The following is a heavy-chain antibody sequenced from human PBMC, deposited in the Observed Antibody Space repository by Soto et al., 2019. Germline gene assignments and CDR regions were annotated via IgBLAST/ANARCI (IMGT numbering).Heavy chain of an antibody. CDR3: ARGSCSGGSCYPKYNWFDP. CDR1: GYTFSSYG. Sequence: QVQLVQSGAEVKKPGASMKVSCKASGYTFSSYGISWVRQAPGQGLEWMGWISAYNGNTNYAQKLQGRVTMTTDTSTSTAYMELRSLRSDDTAVYYCARGSCSGGSCYPKYNWFDPWGQGTLVTVSS. CDR2: ISAYNGNT. D-gene: IGHD2-15*01. V-gene: IGHV1-18*01. J-gene: IGHJ5*02.